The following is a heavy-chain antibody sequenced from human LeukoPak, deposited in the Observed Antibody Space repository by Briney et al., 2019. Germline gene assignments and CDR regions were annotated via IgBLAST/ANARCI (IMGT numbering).Heavy chain of an antibody. CDR3: AAPTRSGYDLPGLDY. J-gene: IGHJ4*02. D-gene: IGHD5-12*01. Sequence: ASVKVSCKASGYTFTGYYMHWVRQAPGQGLEWMGIINPSGGSTSYAQKFQGRVTMTEDTSTDTAYMELSSLRSEDTAVYYCAAPTRSGYDLPGLDYWGQGTLVTVSS. CDR2: INPSGGST. CDR1: GYTFTGYY. V-gene: IGHV1-46*01.